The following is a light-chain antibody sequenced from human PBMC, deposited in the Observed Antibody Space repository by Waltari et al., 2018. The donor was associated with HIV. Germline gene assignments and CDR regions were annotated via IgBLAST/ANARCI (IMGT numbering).Light chain of an antibody. CDR2: SAS. CDR1: QSVSSN. CDR3: QQYGSWPLT. Sequence: EIVMTQSPATLSVSPGERATLSCRASQSVSSNLAWYQQKPGQAPRLLIHSASTRATGIPARFSGGGSGTDFTLTITSLQSEDSGFYYCQQYGSWPLTFGGGTKVEIK. J-gene: IGKJ4*01. V-gene: IGKV3-15*01.